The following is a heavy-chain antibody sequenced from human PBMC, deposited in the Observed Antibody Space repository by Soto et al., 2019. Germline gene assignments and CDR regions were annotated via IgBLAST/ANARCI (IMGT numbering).Heavy chain of an antibody. CDR2: MLYSGLT. V-gene: IGHV4-39*01. CDR3: APLSVSLSGPYGIHV. J-gene: IGHJ6*02. Sequence: SETLSLTCSVSGYSVRSSDYYWAWIRQPPGKGLEWIGSMLYSGLTYYNPSLKSRVTLSVDTSKNQFSVRLNSVTASDTAVYYCAPLSVSLSGPYGIHVWGQGTTVTVSS. D-gene: IGHD2-15*01. CDR1: GYSVRSSDYY.